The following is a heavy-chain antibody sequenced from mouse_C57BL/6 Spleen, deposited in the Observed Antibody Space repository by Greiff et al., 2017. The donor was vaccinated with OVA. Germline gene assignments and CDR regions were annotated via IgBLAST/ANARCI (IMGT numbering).Heavy chain of an antibody. Sequence: EVQLVESEGGLVQPGSSMKLSCTASGFTFSDYYMAWVRQVPEKGLEWVANINYDGSSTYYLDSLKSRFIISRDNAKNILYLQMSSLKSEDTATYYCARSTGRAYAMDYWGQGTSVTVSS. CDR1: GFTFSDYY. D-gene: IGHD4-1*02. CDR3: ARSTGRAYAMDY. J-gene: IGHJ4*01. V-gene: IGHV5-16*01. CDR2: INYDGSST.